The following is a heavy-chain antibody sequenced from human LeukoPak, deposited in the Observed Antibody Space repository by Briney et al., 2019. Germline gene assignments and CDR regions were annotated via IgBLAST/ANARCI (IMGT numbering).Heavy chain of an antibody. CDR3: ARRDYYGSGSFDY. J-gene: IGHJ4*02. Sequence: SETLSLTCTVSGASISSGSYYWSWIRQPAGKGLEWIGRIYTSGSTNYNPSLKSRVTISVDTSKNQFSLKLSSVTAADTAVYYCARRDYYGSGSFDYWGQGTLVTVSS. D-gene: IGHD3-10*01. V-gene: IGHV4-61*02. CDR2: IYTSGST. CDR1: GASISSGSYY.